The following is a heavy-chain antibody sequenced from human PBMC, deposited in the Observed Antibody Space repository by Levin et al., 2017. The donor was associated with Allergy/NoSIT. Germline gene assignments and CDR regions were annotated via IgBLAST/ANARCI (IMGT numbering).Heavy chain of an antibody. CDR3: ARVAAGTVDFDY. CDR2: ISYDGSNK. D-gene: IGHD6-13*01. J-gene: IGHJ4*02. CDR1: GFTFSSYA. V-gene: IGHV3-30-3*01. Sequence: GGSLRLSCAASGFTFSSYAMHWVRQAPGKGLEWVAVISYDGSNKYYADSVKGRFTISRDNSKNTLYLQMNSLRAEDTAVYYCARVAAGTVDFDYWGQGTLVTVSS.